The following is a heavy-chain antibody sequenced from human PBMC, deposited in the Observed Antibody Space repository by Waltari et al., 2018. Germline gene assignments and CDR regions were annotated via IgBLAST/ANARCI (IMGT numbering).Heavy chain of an antibody. Sequence: EVLLMESGGGLLQRGGSLRLSCAASGFAVGSSYMNWVRQAPGRELEWVSGIHAGGNTYYADSVQGRFTISRDNSKNTLYLQMNSLRAEDTAVYYCAKDRSYGHSLANWGHGTLVTVSS. CDR2: IHAGGNT. V-gene: IGHV3-53*01. CDR3: AKDRSYGHSLAN. J-gene: IGHJ4*01. CDR1: GFAVGSSY. D-gene: IGHD4-17*01.